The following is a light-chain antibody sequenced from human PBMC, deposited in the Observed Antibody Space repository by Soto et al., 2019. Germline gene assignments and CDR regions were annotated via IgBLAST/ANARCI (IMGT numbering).Light chain of an antibody. Sequence: QSALTQPASVSGSPGQSITISCTGTSNDVGAYNFVSWYQRHPGKVPKLMIYDLSNRPSGVSNRFSGSKSGNTASLTISGLQSEDEADYYCSSYTTTNNVIFGGGTKLTVL. CDR2: DLS. CDR3: SSYTTTNNVI. J-gene: IGLJ2*01. CDR1: SNDVGAYNF. V-gene: IGLV2-14*03.